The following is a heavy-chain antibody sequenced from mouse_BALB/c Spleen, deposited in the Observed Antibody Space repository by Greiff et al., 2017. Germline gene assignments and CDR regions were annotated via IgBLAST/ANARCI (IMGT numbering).Heavy chain of an antibody. CDR2: ISSGGSYT. Sequence: EVQVVESGGGLVKPGGSLKLSCAASGFTFSSYAMSWVRQTPEKRLEWVATISSGGSYTYYPDSVKGRFTISRDNAKNTLYLQMSSLRSEDTAMYYCARWYGNYYFDYWGQGTTLTVSS. CDR3: ARWYGNYYFDY. V-gene: IGHV5-9-3*01. CDR1: GFTFSSYA. J-gene: IGHJ2*01. D-gene: IGHD2-10*02.